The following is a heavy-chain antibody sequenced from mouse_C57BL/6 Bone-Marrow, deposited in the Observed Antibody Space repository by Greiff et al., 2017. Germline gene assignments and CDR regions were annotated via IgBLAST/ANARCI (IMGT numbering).Heavy chain of an antibody. J-gene: IGHJ2*01. CDR1: GFTFSSYA. CDR3: TRGYYSNYDYFDY. V-gene: IGHV5-9-1*02. D-gene: IGHD2-5*01. CDR2: ISSGGDCI. Sequence: EVHLVESGEGLVKPGGSLKLSCAASGFTFSSYAMSWVRQTPEKRLEWVAYISSGGDCIYYADTVKGRFTISRDNARNTLYLQMSSLKSEDTAMYYCTRGYYSNYDYFDYWGQGTTLTVSS.